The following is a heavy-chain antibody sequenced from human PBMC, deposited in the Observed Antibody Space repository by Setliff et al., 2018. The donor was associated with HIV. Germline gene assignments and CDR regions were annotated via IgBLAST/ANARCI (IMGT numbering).Heavy chain of an antibody. D-gene: IGHD1-26*01. V-gene: IGHV3-74*01. CDR3: IVGASRDAFDI. CDR1: GFTFSTFG. J-gene: IGHJ3*02. Sequence: PGGSLRLSCAASGFTFSTFGMHWVRQAPGKGLVWVSRINGDGSILGYADSVKGRFTISRDNPQNTLYLQMNSLRSEDTAVYYCIVGASRDAFDIWGQGTMVTVSS. CDR2: INGDGSIL.